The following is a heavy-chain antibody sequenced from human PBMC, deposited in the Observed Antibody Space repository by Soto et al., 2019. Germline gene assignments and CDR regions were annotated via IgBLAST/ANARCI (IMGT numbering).Heavy chain of an antibody. D-gene: IGHD4-17*01. V-gene: IGHV3-23*01. J-gene: IGHJ4*02. CDR2: ISGSGGST. CDR3: AKSTYGELDY. CDR1: GFTFSSYA. Sequence: GESLKISCAASGFTFSSYAMSWVRQAPGKGLEWVSAISGSGGSTYYADSVKGRFTISRDNSKNTLYLQMNSLRAEDTAVYYCAKSTYGELDYWGQGTLVTVSS.